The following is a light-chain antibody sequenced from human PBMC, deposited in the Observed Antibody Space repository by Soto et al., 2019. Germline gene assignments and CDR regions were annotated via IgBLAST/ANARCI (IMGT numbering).Light chain of an antibody. V-gene: IGKV3-20*01. CDR2: GAS. CDR3: QPYNNWPLT. J-gene: IGKJ4*01. CDR1: QSVSRSY. Sequence: EIVLTQSPGTVSLSPGERATLSCRASQSVSRSYLAWYQLKPGQAPRLLIYGASSRATGIPDRFSGSGSGTDFTLTINSLQSEDFAIYYCQPYNNWPLTFGGGTKVDIK.